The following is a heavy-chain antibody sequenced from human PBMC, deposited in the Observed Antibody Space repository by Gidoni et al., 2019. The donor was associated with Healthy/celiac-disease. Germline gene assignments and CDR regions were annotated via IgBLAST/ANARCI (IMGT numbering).Heavy chain of an antibody. D-gene: IGHD3-3*01. V-gene: IGHV3-30*18. J-gene: IGHJ4*02. CDR3: AKSDYDFWSGYYTGVDY. Sequence: QVQLVESGGGVVQPGGSVRPSWASSGFTFVRSGMHWVRQAPGQGLEGVAVISYDGSNKYYAESVKGRFTISRDNSKNTLYLQMNSLRAEDTAVYYCAKSDYDFWSGYYTGVDYWGQGTLVTVSS. CDR1: GFTFVRSG. CDR2: ISYDGSNK.